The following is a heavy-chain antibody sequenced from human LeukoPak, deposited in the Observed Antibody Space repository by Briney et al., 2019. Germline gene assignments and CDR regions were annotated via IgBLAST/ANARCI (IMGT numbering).Heavy chain of an antibody. D-gene: IGHD3-3*01. CDR2: FDPEDGET. Sequence: ASVTVSCKVSGYTLTELSMHWVRQAPGKGLEWMGGFDPEDGETIYAQKFQGRVTMTEDTSTDTAYMELSSLRSEDTAVYYCATDRTDDALYYDFWSGYLNLWGQGTLVTVSS. V-gene: IGHV1-24*01. CDR3: ATDRTDDALYYDFWSGYLNL. J-gene: IGHJ5*02. CDR1: GYTLTELS.